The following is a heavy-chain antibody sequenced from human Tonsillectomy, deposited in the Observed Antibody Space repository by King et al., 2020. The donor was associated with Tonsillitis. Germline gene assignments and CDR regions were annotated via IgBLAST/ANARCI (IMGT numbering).Heavy chain of an antibody. D-gene: IGHD2-21*02. Sequence: VQLVESGGGVVQPGRSLRLSCAASGFTFSSYGMHWVRQAPGKGLEWVAVISYDGSNKYYADSVKGRFTISRDNSKNTLYLQMNSLRAEDTAVYYCAKDLQAICGGDCYGFDYWGQGTLVTVSS. V-gene: IGHV3-30*18. CDR2: ISYDGSNK. J-gene: IGHJ4*02. CDR3: AKDLQAICGGDCYGFDY. CDR1: GFTFSSYG.